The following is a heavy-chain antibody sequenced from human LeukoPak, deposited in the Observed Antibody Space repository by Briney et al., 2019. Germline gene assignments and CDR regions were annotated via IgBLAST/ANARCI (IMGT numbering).Heavy chain of an antibody. V-gene: IGHV3-7*01. CDR3: ARDNYGSGSYYTYFDY. CDR1: GFTFSTYW. D-gene: IGHD3-10*01. Sequence: GGSLRLSCAASGFTFSTYWMTWVRQAPGKGLEWVANIMQDGSEKNYVDSVKGRFTISRDNAKNSQYLQMNSLRAEDTAVYYCARDNYGSGSYYTYFDYWGQGTLVTVSS. J-gene: IGHJ4*02. CDR2: IMQDGSEK.